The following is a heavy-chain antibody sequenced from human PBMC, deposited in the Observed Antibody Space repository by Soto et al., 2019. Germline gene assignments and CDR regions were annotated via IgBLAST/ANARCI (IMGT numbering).Heavy chain of an antibody. J-gene: IGHJ6*02. D-gene: IGHD6-13*01. CDR2: IIPIFGTA. V-gene: IGHV1-69*12. Sequence: QVQLVQSGAEVKKPGSSVKVSCKASGGTFSSYAISWVRQAPGQGLEWMGGIIPIFGTANYAQKFQGRVTITADESTSTAYMELSSLRSEDTAVDYCAGGRYSSSSHNHHYDGMDVWGQGTTVTVSS. CDR3: AGGRYSSSSHNHHYDGMDV. CDR1: GGTFSSYA.